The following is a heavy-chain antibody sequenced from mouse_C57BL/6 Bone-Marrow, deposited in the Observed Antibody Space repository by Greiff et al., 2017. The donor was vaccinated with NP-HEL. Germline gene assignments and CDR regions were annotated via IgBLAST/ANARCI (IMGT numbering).Heavy chain of an antibody. CDR2: IDPENGDT. D-gene: IGHD1-1*01. CDR1: GFNIKDDY. J-gene: IGHJ4*01. CDR3: TTLNYYGSSYAMDY. Sequence: EVQLVVSGAELVRPGASVKLSCTASGFNIKDDYMHWVKQRPEQGLEWIGWIDPENGDTEYASKFQGKATITADTSSNTAYLQLSSLTSEDTAVYYCTTLNYYGSSYAMDYWGQGTSVTVSS. V-gene: IGHV14-4*01.